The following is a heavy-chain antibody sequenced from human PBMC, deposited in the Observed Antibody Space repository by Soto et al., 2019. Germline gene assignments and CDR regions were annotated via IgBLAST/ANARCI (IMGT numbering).Heavy chain of an antibody. V-gene: IGHV1-18*01. D-gene: IGHD2-15*01. CDR1: GYTFTSYG. J-gene: IGHJ4*02. CDR3: SRSGGDYLDS. CDR2: ISAYNGNT. Sequence: ASVKVSCKASGYTFTSYGISWVRQAPGQGLRWMGWISAYNGNTNYAQQLQGRVTMTTDTSTSTAYMELRSLRSDDTAVYYWSRSGGDYLDSWGQGTLVTVSS.